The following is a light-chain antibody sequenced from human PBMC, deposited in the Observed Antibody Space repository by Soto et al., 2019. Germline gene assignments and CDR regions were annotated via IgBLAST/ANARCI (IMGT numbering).Light chain of an antibody. CDR3: QQANSFPLT. CDR2: AAS. V-gene: IGKV1-12*01. CDR1: QAINSW. Sequence: DIQMTQSPSTLSASVIDIVTITFLASQAINSWLAWYQQKPGKAPKLLIYAASSLQSGVPSRFSGSGSGTDFTLTISSLQPEDFATYYCQQANSFPLTFGGGTKVDIK. J-gene: IGKJ4*01.